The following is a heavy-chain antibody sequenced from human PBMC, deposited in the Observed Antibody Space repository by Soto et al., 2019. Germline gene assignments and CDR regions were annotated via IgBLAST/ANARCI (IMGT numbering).Heavy chain of an antibody. V-gene: IGHV1-18*01. CDR2: INAYNGNT. CDR1: GYTFTSYG. D-gene: IGHD6-19*01. Sequence: QVQLVQSGAEVKKPGASVKVSCKASGYTFTSYGISWVRQAPGQGLEWMGWINAYNGNTNYAQKLRGRVTMTTDTSTSTAYMELRSLRSDDTAVYYCARFWSYSSGWYVGWFDPWGQGTLVTVSS. CDR3: ARFWSYSSGWYVGWFDP. J-gene: IGHJ5*02.